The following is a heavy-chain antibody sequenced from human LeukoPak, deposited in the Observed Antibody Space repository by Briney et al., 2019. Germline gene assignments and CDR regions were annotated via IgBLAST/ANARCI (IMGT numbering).Heavy chain of an antibody. CDR3: AKDQSRVGASDPFDY. D-gene: IGHD1-26*01. V-gene: IGHV3-23*01. CDR2: ISGSGATT. Sequence: PGGSLRLSCAASGFTFSSCAMTWVRQAPGKELEWVSSISGSGATTYYADSVKGRFTIYRDNSNNTVYLQMNSLRAEDTAVYYCAKDQSRVGASDPFDYWGQGMQVGVSS. CDR1: GFTFSSCA. J-gene: IGHJ4*02.